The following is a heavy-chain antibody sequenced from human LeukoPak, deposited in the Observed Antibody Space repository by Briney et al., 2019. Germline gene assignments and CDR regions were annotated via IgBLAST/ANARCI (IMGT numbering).Heavy chain of an antibody. CDR1: GDSVSGNIVA. J-gene: IGHJ4*02. V-gene: IGHV6-1*01. Sequence: SQTLSLTCDISGDSVSGNIVAWNWIRQSPSRGLEWLGRTNYKSKWYNDYAVSVRGRITINPDTSKNRFSLQLDSVTPEDTAVYYCARGSSGSFDYWGQGTLVTVSS. CDR3: ARGSSGSFDY. CDR2: TNYKSKWYN. D-gene: IGHD6-19*01.